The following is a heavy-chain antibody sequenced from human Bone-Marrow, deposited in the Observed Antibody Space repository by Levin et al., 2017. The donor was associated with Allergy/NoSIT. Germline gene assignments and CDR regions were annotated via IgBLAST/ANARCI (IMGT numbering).Heavy chain of an antibody. J-gene: IGHJ4*02. CDR3: VRAPGPILVAAPAGFDN. V-gene: IGHV3-74*01. Sequence: QPGGSLRLSCAASGFTFSSYWMHWVRQAPGKGLVWISRIDSDGSSTIYADSVKGRFTISRDNAKNTLYLQMNSLRADDTAVYYCVRAPGPILVAAPAGFDNWGQGTLVTVSS. D-gene: IGHD2-21*01. CDR2: IDSDGSST. CDR1: GFTFSSYW.